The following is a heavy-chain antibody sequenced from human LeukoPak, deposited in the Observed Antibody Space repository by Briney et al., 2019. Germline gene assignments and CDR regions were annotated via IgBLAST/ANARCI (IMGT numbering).Heavy chain of an antibody. D-gene: IGHD3-3*01. CDR2: IYYSGST. V-gene: IGHV4-39*01. Sequence: PSETLSLTCTVYGGSVGSSSYYWGWLRQPPGKGLEWIVSIYYSGSTYYNSALKSRATISVDTSSTQFSLKLSSVTAAATAVYYCASRSDFWSGYTIDYWGQGTLVTVSS. CDR3: ASRSDFWSGYTIDY. CDR1: GGSVGSSSYY. J-gene: IGHJ4*02.